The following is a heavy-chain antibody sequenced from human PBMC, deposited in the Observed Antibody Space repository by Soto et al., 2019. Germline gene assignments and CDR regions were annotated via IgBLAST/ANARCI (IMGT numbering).Heavy chain of an antibody. V-gene: IGHV1-2*02. Sequence: ASVKVSCKASGYTFTGYYMHWVRQAPGQGLEWMGWINPNSGGTNYAQKFQGRVTMTRDTSISTAYMELSRLRSDDTAVYYCASGIAAAGTDYSYGMDVWCQGTSVTGSS. J-gene: IGHJ6*02. CDR2: INPNSGGT. CDR1: GYTFTGYY. CDR3: ASGIAAAGTDYSYGMDV. D-gene: IGHD6-13*01.